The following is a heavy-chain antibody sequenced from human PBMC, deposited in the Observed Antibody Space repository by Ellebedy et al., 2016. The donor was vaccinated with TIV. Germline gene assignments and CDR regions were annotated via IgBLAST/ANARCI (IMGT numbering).Heavy chain of an antibody. D-gene: IGHD3-10*01. V-gene: IGHV1-2*02. Sequence: AASVKVSCKTSGYTFTDYSMHWVRQAPGQGLEWLGWINPDSGGTNYAQKFQGRVTMTRDTSISTAYMELSRLRSDDTAVYYCARGGGSVTYYSFDHWGQGTLVTVSS. CDR2: INPDSGGT. J-gene: IGHJ4*02. CDR3: ARGGGSVTYYSFDH. CDR1: GYTFTDYS.